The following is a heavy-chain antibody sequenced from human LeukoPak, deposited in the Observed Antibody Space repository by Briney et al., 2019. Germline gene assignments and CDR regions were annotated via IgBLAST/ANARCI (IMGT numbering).Heavy chain of an antibody. Sequence: SETLSLTCTVSGGSISSYYWSWIRQPPGKGLEWIGYIYYSGSTNYNPSLKSRVTISVGTSKNQFSLKLSSVTAADTAVYYCARAVGYCSGGSCFSVWFDPWGQGTLVTVSS. CDR3: ARAVGYCSGGSCFSVWFDP. CDR2: IYYSGST. CDR1: GGSISSYY. J-gene: IGHJ5*02. V-gene: IGHV4-59*01. D-gene: IGHD2-15*01.